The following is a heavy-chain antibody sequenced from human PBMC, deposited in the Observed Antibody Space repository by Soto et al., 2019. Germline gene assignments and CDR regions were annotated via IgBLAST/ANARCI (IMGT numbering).Heavy chain of an antibody. CDR2: ISAYNGNT. Sequence: QVQLVQSGAEVKKPGSSVKVSCKASGGTFSSYAISWVRQAPGQGLEWMGWISAYNGNTNYAQKLQGRVTMTKDTSTSTAYMELRSLRSDDTAVYYCARESSGWYVYAYWGQGTLFTVSS. CDR3: ARESSGWYVYAY. J-gene: IGHJ4*02. D-gene: IGHD6-19*01. V-gene: IGHV1-18*01. CDR1: GGTFSSYA.